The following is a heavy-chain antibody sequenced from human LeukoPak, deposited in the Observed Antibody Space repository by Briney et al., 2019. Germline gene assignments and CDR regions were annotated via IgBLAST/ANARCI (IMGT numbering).Heavy chain of an antibody. CDR2: IYYSGSS. CDR1: RGSISSGDDY. Sequence: PSETLSLTCTVSRGSISSGDDYWSWVRQPPGKCLEWIVYIYYSGSSYYTPSLESRVTMSVDTSKNQFSLRLSSVTAADTAVYYCARQISGDLYYFDYWGQGTLVTVSS. D-gene: IGHD4-17*01. V-gene: IGHV4-30-4*01. CDR3: ARQISGDLYYFDY. J-gene: IGHJ4*02.